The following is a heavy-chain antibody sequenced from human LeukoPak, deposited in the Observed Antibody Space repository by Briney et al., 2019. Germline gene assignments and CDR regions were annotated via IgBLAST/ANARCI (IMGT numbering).Heavy chain of an antibody. D-gene: IGHD6-13*01. CDR2: MNPDSGNT. CDR1: GHTLTSYD. J-gene: IGHJ4*02. CDR3: ARRIAAAGVGIVY. V-gene: IGHV1-8*01. Sequence: ASVKVSCKASGHTLTSYDINWVRQATGQGLEWMGWMNPDSGNTGYAQKFQGRVTMTRNPSISTAYMELSSLTSEDTAVYYCARRIAAAGVGIVYWGQGTLVTVSS.